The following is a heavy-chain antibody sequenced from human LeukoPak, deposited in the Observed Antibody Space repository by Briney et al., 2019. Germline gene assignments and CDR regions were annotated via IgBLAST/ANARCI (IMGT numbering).Heavy chain of an antibody. CDR2: ISSSGST. V-gene: IGHV4-61*02. Sequence: SETLSLTCAVSGDSISSGDYYWSWIRQPAGKGLEWIGRISSSGSTNYNPSLKSRVTISVDTSKNQFSLKLSSVTAADTAVYYCARDNHSSSWGYYYYYMDVWGKGTTVTISS. J-gene: IGHJ6*03. CDR3: ARDNHSSSWGYYYYYMDV. D-gene: IGHD6-13*01. CDR1: GDSISSGDYY.